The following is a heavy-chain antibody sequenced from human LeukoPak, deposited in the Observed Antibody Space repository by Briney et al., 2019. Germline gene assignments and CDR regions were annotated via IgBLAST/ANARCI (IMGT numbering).Heavy chain of an antibody. V-gene: IGHV4-39*01. CDR2: IYYSGST. CDR3: ARLNDYDFWSGYGWFDP. CDR1: GGSISSTSYY. J-gene: IGHJ5*02. D-gene: IGHD3-3*01. Sequence: SETLSLTCTVSGGSISSTSYYWGGIRQPPGKGLEWIGSIYYSGSTYYNPSLKSRVTISVDTSKNQLSLKLSSVTAADTAVYYCARLNDYDFWSGYGWFDPWGQGTLVTVSS.